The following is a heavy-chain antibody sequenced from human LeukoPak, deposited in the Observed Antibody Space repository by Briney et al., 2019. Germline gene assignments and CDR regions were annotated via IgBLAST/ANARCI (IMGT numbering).Heavy chain of an antibody. CDR3: ARDREIRGAITLLDI. V-gene: IGHV4-59*01. CDR2: IDNSGST. J-gene: IGHJ3*02. CDR1: GGSIYGFY. D-gene: IGHD3-10*01. Sequence: SETLSLTCTVSGGSIYGFYWSWIRQPPGKGLEWIGNIDNSGSTNYSPSVKSRVTISIDTSKNQFSLKLSSVTAADTAVYYCARDREIRGAITLLDIWGQGTMVTVSS.